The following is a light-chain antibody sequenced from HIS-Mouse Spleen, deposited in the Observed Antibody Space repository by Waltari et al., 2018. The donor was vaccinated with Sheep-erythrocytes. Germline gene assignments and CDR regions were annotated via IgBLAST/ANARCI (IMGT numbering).Light chain of an antibody. CDR1: SSDVGGYNY. J-gene: IGLJ1*01. CDR2: DVS. V-gene: IGLV2-14*03. Sequence: QSALTQPASVSGSPGQSITISCTGTSSDVGGYNYVSWYQQHPGKAPKLMIYDVSNWPSGVSNRFSGSKSCNTASLTISGLQAEDEADYYCSSYTSSSTYVFGTGTKFTVL. CDR3: SSYTSSSTYV.